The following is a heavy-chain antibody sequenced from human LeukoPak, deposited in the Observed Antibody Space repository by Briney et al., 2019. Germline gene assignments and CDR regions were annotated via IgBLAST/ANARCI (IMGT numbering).Heavy chain of an antibody. V-gene: IGHV1-69*04. Sequence: SVKVSCKASGGTFSSYAISWVRQAPGQGLEWMGRIIPILGIANYAQKFQGRVTITADKSTSTAYMELSSLRSEDTAVYYCARDVAPVEMATISWFDPWGQGTLVTVSS. CDR3: ARDVAPVEMATISWFDP. J-gene: IGHJ5*02. CDR2: IIPILGIA. CDR1: GGTFSSYA. D-gene: IGHD5-24*01.